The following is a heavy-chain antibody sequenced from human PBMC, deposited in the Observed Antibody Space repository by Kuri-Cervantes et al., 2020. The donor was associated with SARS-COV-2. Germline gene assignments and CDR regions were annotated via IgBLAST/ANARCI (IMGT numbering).Heavy chain of an antibody. J-gene: IGHJ5*02. CDR1: GFTFSDHY. CDR3: AREVRWFDP. CDR2: ISSSRTNT. V-gene: IGHV3-11*05. Sequence: GESLKISCAASGFTFSDHYMSWIRQAPGKGLEWVSHISSSRTNTDYADSVKGRFTISRDNAKNSLYLQMSSLKASDTAMYYCAREVRWFDPWGKGTLVTVSS. D-gene: IGHD3-22*01.